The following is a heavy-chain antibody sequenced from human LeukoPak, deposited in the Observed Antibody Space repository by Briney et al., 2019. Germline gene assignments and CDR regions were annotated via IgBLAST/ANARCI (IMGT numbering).Heavy chain of an antibody. V-gene: IGHV3-23*01. CDR2: INGSGGST. CDR3: AKLLSNSGRFLY. D-gene: IGHD4-23*01. CDR1: GFPLRNYA. Sequence: GGSLRLSCAASGFPLRNYAMSWVRQAPGKGLEWVSDINGSGGSTYYADSVKGRFTISRDNSKNTLYLQMNSLRAEDTAVYYCAKLLSNSGRFLYWGQGTLVTVSS. J-gene: IGHJ4*02.